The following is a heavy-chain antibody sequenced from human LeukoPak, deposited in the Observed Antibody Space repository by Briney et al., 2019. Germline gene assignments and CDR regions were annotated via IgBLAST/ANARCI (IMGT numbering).Heavy chain of an antibody. J-gene: IGHJ4*02. V-gene: IGHV3-48*04. D-gene: IGHD3-22*01. CDR1: GFTFSSYA. CDR3: ATFVDSSGQG. CDR2: ISSSGSTI. Sequence: QSGGSLRLSCAASGFTFSSYAMSWVRQAPGKGLEWVSAISSSGSTIYYADSVKGRFTISRDNAKNSLYLQMNSLRAEDTAVYYCATFVDSSGQGWGQGTLVTVSS.